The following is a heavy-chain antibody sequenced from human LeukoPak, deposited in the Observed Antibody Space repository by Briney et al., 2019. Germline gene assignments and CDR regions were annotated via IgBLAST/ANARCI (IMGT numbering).Heavy chain of an antibody. CDR2: LSSSSNTI. J-gene: IGHJ4*02. Sequence: GGSLRLSCAASGFTFSSYSMNWVRQAPGKGLEWVSYLSSSSNTIYYADSVKGRFTISRDNAKNTLYLQMNSLRAEDTAVFYCARYTSNVVGKRHYIDHWGQGTLVTVSS. V-gene: IGHV3-48*04. CDR3: ARYTSNVVGKRHYIDH. CDR1: GFTFSSYS. D-gene: IGHD1-26*01.